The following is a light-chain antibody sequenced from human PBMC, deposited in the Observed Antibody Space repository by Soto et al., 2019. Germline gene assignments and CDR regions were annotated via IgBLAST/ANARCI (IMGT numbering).Light chain of an antibody. CDR1: QSISSY. CDR3: QQSYSTPYT. Sequence: DIQMTQSPSSLSASVGDRVTITCRASQSISSYLNWYQQKPGKAPKLLIYAASSLQSGVPSRFSGSGSGTDFTLTISILKPEDFATYYCQQSYSTPYTFGQGTKLEIK. CDR2: AAS. V-gene: IGKV1-39*01. J-gene: IGKJ2*01.